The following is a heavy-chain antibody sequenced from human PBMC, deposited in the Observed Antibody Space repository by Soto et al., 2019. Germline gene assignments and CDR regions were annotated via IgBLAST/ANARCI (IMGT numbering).Heavy chain of an antibody. CDR1: GGSISSADFF. CDR2: IYYSGTT. J-gene: IGHJ4*02. CDR3: AREPYLPMARNDF. Sequence: SETLSLTCTVSGGSISSADFFWTWLRQPPGKVLEWLGYIYYSGTTYYNPSLKGRLIIXXXXSXNXFXLXXXSVTXADTALYFCAREPYLPMARNDFWGQGAQVTVSS. D-gene: IGHD3-10*01. V-gene: IGHV4-30-4*01.